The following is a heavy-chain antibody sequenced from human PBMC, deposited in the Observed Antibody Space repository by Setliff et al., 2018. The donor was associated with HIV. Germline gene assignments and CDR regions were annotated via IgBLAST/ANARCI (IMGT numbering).Heavy chain of an antibody. CDR1: GYSFTNYW. Sequence: GESLKISCKGSGYSFTNYWIGWVRQMPGKGLEWVGIIYPGDSDTKYSPSFQGQDTISVDKSINTAYLQWNSLKASDTATYYCARSLCYYDSCGYYYNYWGQGTLVTVSS. V-gene: IGHV5-51*01. CDR2: IYPGDSDT. J-gene: IGHJ4*02. CDR3: ARSLCYYDSCGYYYNY. D-gene: IGHD3-22*01.